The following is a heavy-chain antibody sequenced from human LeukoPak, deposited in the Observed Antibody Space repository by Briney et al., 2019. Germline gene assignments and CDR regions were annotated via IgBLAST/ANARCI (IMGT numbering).Heavy chain of an antibody. CDR3: AKGGYSGYVPFDY. CDR2: ISGRDSTT. D-gene: IGHD5-12*01. CDR1: GFTFSSYA. Sequence: GSLRLSCAASGFTFSSYAMSWVRQAPGKGLEWVSGISGRDSTTYYADSVKGRFTISRENSKNTLYLQMNSLRAEDTAVYYCAKGGYSGYVPFDYWGQGTLVTVSS. J-gene: IGHJ4*02. V-gene: IGHV3-23*01.